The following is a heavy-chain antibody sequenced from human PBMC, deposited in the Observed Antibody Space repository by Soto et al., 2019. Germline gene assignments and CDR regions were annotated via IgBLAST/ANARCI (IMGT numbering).Heavy chain of an antibody. Sequence: QVLLQESGPGLVKPSETLSLTCTVSRGSINNYYWTLIRQPPGKGLEWIGYVSYSGRTNYNPSLKSRVNMFVDKSKNQFSLNLPSVTAADTAVYYCARLQDTVVTAIDVWCQGTMVSVSS. J-gene: IGHJ3*01. CDR3: ARLQDTVVTAIDV. D-gene: IGHD4-17*01. CDR1: RGSINNYY. V-gene: IGHV4-59*03. CDR2: VSYSGRT.